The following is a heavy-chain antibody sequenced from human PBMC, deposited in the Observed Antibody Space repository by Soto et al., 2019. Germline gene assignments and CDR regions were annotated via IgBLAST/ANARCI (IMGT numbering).Heavy chain of an antibody. Sequence: SDTVSRTCAVYGGSFSGYYWSWIRQPPGKGLEWIGEINHSGSTNYNPSLKSRVTISVDTSKNQFSLKLSSVTAADTAVYYCARGPGVVVAAKAPANYGMDVWGQGTTVTVSS. V-gene: IGHV4-34*01. CDR1: GGSFSGYY. J-gene: IGHJ6*02. D-gene: IGHD2-15*01. CDR3: ARGPGVVVAAKAPANYGMDV. CDR2: INHSGST.